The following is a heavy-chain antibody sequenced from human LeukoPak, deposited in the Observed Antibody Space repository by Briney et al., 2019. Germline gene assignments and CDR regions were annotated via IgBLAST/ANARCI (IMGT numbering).Heavy chain of an antibody. CDR3: ASQQLQWRESYYFDD. D-gene: IGHD5-24*01. V-gene: IGHV1-2*02. Sequence: ASVQVSCKASGYIFTRYYMHWVRQAPGQGLEGMGWINPNTGGTKYAQKFQGRVTMTRDTSISTAYMEPSRLGSDDTALYYCASQQLQWRESYYFDDWGQGTLVTVSS. J-gene: IGHJ4*02. CDR1: GYIFTRYY. CDR2: INPNTGGT.